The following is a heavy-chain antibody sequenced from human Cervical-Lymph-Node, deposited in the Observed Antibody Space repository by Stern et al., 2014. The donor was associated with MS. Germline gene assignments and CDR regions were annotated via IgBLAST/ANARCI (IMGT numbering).Heavy chain of an antibody. Sequence: QVQLGQSGAEVKRPGSSLKVSCKASGDTFSSFAINWVRQAPGQGLEWMGRIIPFFGSEKYAQKFQGRLTLTADESTSTAFLELTSLRSEDSAVYYCARTCSGGSCYSVVDYYYGLDVWGQGTTVTVSS. V-gene: IGHV1-69*01. D-gene: IGHD2-15*01. CDR1: GDTFSSFA. CDR2: IIPFFGSE. J-gene: IGHJ6*02. CDR3: ARTCSGGSCYSVVDYYYGLDV.